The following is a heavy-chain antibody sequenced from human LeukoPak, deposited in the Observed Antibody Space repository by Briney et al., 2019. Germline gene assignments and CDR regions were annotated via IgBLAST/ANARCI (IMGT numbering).Heavy chain of an antibody. CDR1: GFTFSDYG. Sequence: GGSLRLSCAASGFTFSDYGMVWVRQAPGKGLEWMALIRFDGSKKYYADSVKDRFTISRDNSKNTLYLQMNSLRDEDTAVYYCAKGQRAHVEWSYYMDVWGKGTTVTVSS. CDR2: IRFDGSKK. V-gene: IGHV3-30*02. CDR3: AKGQRAHVEWSYYMDV. D-gene: IGHD3-3*01. J-gene: IGHJ6*03.